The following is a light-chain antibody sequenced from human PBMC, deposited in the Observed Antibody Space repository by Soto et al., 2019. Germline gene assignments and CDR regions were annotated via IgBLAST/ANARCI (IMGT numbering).Light chain of an antibody. CDR3: KQYYNWPRT. J-gene: IGKJ1*01. CDR2: GAS. V-gene: IGKV3-15*01. Sequence: EIVMTQSPATLSVSPGERATLSCRASQRVGINLAWYQQKPGQAPRLLIFGASARPTGIQARISGSGSGTEFTLTISSLRSEDFAVYFCKQYYNWPRTFGQGTKVDIK. CDR1: QRVGIN.